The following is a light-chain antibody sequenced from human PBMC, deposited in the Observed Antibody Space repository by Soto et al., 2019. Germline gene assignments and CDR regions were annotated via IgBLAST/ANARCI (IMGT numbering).Light chain of an antibody. CDR1: SGDVESYNL. V-gene: IGLV2-23*02. CDR3: CSFSSADSGVV. Sequence: QPALTQSASVSGSPGQSITISCTGTSGDVESYNLVSWYQHLPGKAPKLMIYEVDQRPSGISNRFSGSKSGNTASLTISGLQPEDEAHYYCCSFSSADSGVVFGGGTKLTVL. J-gene: IGLJ2*01. CDR2: EVD.